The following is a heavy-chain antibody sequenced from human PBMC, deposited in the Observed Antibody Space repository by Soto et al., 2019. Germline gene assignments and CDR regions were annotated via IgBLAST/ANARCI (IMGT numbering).Heavy chain of an antibody. D-gene: IGHD3-3*01. CDR1: GYTLTSYD. V-gene: IGHV1-8*01. CDR3: ARDWVDFWSGYYGMDV. J-gene: IGHJ6*02. Sequence: GTSVKVSCKDSGYTLTSYDINWVRQATGQGLEWMGWMNPNSGNTGYAQKFQGRVTMTRNTSISTAYMELSSLRSEDTAVYYCARDWVDFWSGYYGMDVWGQGTTVTVSS. CDR2: MNPNSGNT.